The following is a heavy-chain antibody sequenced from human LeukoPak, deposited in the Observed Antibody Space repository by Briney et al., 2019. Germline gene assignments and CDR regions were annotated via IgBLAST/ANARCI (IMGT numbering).Heavy chain of an antibody. D-gene: IGHD3-10*01. V-gene: IGHV3-30*02. CDR3: ARGGGSWFGGYLDF. Sequence: GGSLRLSCAASGFTFSSYGMHWVRQAPGKGLEWVAFIRYDGSNKYYADSVKGRFTISRDNSKNTLYLQMNSLRAEDTAVYYCARGGGSWFGGYLDFWGQGNLVTVSS. CDR2: IRYDGSNK. J-gene: IGHJ4*02. CDR1: GFTFSSYG.